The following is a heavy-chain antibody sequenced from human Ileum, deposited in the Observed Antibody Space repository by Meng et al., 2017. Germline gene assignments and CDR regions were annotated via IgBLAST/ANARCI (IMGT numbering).Heavy chain of an antibody. Sequence: VQLPASGPGRVRPSETLSRICTVSGGSVSSAGYQWGWIRQPPGKGLEWIGYASTNYNPSLKSRVTISLDTSKNQFSLKLSSVTAADTAVYYCARDHWGSLDYWGQGILVTVSS. V-gene: IGHV4-61*08. CDR3: ARDHWGSLDY. CDR2: AST. CDR1: GGSVSSAGYQ. D-gene: IGHD7-27*01. J-gene: IGHJ4*02.